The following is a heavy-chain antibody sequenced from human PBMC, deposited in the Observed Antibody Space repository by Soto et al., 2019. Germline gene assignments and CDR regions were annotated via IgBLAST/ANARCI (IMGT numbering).Heavy chain of an antibody. J-gene: IGHJ4*02. V-gene: IGHV1-18*01. D-gene: IGHD5-12*01. CDR2: IAVYNGHT. CDR1: GYTFSTYG. Sequence: QVQLVQSGAEVKKPGASVKVSCKASGYTFSTYGVTWVRQAPGQGLEWMGWIAVYNGHTNYAQNFQGRVTMTTDTXTSTAYMDLGSLRSDDTAMYYGARVYSGYAPPFDYWGQGPLVTVSS. CDR3: ARVYSGYAPPFDY.